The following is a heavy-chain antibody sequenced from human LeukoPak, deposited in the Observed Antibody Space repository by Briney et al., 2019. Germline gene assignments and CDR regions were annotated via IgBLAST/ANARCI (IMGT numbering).Heavy chain of an antibody. CDR2: ISGSGGST. D-gene: IGHD6-13*01. V-gene: IGHV3-23*01. Sequence: GGSLRLSCAASGFTFSSYAMSWVRPAPGKGLEWVSAISGSGGSTYYADSVKGRFTISRDNYKSTLYLQMNSLRAEDTAVYYCAKRGIAAAAYYFDYWGQGTLVTVSS. CDR3: AKRGIAAAAYYFDY. CDR1: GFTFSSYA. J-gene: IGHJ4*02.